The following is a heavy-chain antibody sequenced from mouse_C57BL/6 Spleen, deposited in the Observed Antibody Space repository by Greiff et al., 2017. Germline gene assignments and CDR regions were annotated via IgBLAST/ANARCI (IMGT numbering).Heavy chain of an antibody. V-gene: IGHV1-15*01. CDR1: GYIFTDYE. CDR3: TRIDGYYSYYFDY. D-gene: IGHD2-3*01. J-gene: IGHJ2*01. Sequence: QVQLQQSGAELVRPGASVTLSCKASGYIFTDYEMHWVKQTPVHGLEWIGAIDPETGGTAYNQKFKGKAILTADKSSSTAYMELRSLTSEDSAVYYCTRIDGYYSYYFDYWGQGTTLTVSS. CDR2: IDPETGGT.